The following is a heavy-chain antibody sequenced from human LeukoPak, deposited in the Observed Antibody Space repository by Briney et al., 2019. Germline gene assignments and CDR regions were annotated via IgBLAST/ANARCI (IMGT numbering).Heavy chain of an antibody. J-gene: IGHJ4*02. Sequence: GGSLRLSCAASGFSVYGHWFHWIRQVPGKGLEWVSRLNSDGSSRSYADSVKGRFSISRDNSKNTLYLQMNSLRAEDTAVYYCAKEDYDFWSGYPHWGQGTLVTVSS. V-gene: IGHV3-74*01. D-gene: IGHD3-3*01. CDR1: GFSVYGHW. CDR3: AKEDYDFWSGYPH. CDR2: LNSDGSSR.